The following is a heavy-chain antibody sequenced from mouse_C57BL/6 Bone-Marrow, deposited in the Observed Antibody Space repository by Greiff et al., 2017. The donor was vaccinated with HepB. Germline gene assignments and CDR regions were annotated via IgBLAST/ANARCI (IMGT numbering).Heavy chain of an antibody. CDR2: IYPRDGST. D-gene: IGHD2-5*01. CDR3: ARGSNYVGYYAMDY. Sequence: QVQLQQSGPELVKPGASVKLSCKASGYTFTSYDINWVKQRPGQGLEWIGWIYPRDGSTKYNEKFKGKATLTVDTSSSTAYMELHSLTSEDSAVYFCARGSNYVGYYAMDYWGQGTSVTVSS. V-gene: IGHV1-85*01. CDR1: GYTFTSYD. J-gene: IGHJ4*01.